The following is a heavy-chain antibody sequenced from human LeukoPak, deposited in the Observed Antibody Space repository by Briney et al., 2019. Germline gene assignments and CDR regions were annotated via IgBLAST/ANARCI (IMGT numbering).Heavy chain of an antibody. J-gene: IGHJ4*02. CDR1: GFTFSDYY. CDR2: ISYDGSNK. V-gene: IGHV3-30*18. D-gene: IGHD2-2*01. Sequence: GGSLRLSCAASGFTFSDYYMSWIRQAPGKGLEWVAVISYDGSNKYYADSVKGRFTISRDNSKNTLYLQMNSLRAEDTAVYYCAKDFGAYCSSTSCYAGIGGYFDYWGQGTLVTVSS. CDR3: AKDFGAYCSSTSCYAGIGGYFDY.